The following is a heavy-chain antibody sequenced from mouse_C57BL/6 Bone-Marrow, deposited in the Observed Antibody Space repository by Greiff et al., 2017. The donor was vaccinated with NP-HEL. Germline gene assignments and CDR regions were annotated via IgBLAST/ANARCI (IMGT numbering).Heavy chain of an antibody. Sequence: LVESGAELARPGASVKLSCKASGYTFTSYGISWVKQRTGQGLEWLGEISPRSGNTNYNGKFTGKATLTAGKSSSTAYMQLSSLTSEDSAVYFCARGRGGKRWYFDVWGTGTTVTVSS. J-gene: IGHJ1*03. V-gene: IGHV1-81*01. D-gene: IGHD2-1*01. CDR3: ARGRGGKRWYFDV. CDR1: GYTFTSYG. CDR2: ISPRSGNT.